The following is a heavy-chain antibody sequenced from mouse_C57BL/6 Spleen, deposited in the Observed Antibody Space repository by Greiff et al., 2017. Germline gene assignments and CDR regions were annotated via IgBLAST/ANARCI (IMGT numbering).Heavy chain of an antibody. Sequence: QVQLQQSGPGLVQPSQSLSITCTVSGFSLTSYGVHWVRQSPGKGLEWLGVIWSGGSTDYNAAFISRLSISKDNSKSQVFFKMNSLQADDTAIYYCAREGLRRAWFAYWGQGTLVTVSA. CDR3: AREGLRRAWFAY. V-gene: IGHV2-2*01. J-gene: IGHJ3*01. D-gene: IGHD2-4*01. CDR1: GFSLTSYG. CDR2: IWSGGST.